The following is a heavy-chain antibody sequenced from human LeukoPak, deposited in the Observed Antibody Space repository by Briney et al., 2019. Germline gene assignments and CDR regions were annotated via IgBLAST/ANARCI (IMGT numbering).Heavy chain of an antibody. Sequence: PPGGSLRLSCAASGFTFSSYWMNWVRQAPGKGLVWVSRIASGGSSTTYADSVKGRFSISRDNAKNTLYLQMNSLRVEDTAVYYCARGRPHGNDYWGQGTLVTDSS. J-gene: IGHJ4*02. CDR1: GFTFSSYW. D-gene: IGHD4-23*01. CDR3: ARGRPHGNDY. CDR2: IASGGSST. V-gene: IGHV3-74*01.